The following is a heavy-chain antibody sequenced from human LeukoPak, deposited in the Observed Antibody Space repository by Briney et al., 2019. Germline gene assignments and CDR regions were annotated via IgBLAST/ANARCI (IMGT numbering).Heavy chain of an antibody. CDR2: IISVGGRT. V-gene: IGHV3-23*01. J-gene: IGHJ6*02. D-gene: IGHD3-10*01. CDR1: GFTFSNYV. CDR3: AKGLWDYYGTGIMYYTMDV. Sequence: GGSLRLSCAASGFTFSNYVMGWVRQAPGKGLEWVSTIISVGGRTYYTDSVKGRFNISRENSKDTLDLEMNSLGAEDTAVYYCAKGLWDYYGTGIMYYTMDVWGQGSTVTVSS.